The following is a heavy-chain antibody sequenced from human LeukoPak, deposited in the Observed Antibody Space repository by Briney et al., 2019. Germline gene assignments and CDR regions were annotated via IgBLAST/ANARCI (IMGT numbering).Heavy chain of an antibody. Sequence: ASVKVSCKASGYTFSDYYMHWVRQAPGQGLEWMGWINPDSGGTKYAQKFQDRVTMTSDTSISTAYMELSRLRSDDTAVYYCARDGYKSGDFDYWGQGTLVTVSS. CDR3: ARDGYKSGDFDY. CDR2: INPDSGGT. CDR1: GYTFSDYY. J-gene: IGHJ4*02. V-gene: IGHV1-2*02. D-gene: IGHD5-24*01.